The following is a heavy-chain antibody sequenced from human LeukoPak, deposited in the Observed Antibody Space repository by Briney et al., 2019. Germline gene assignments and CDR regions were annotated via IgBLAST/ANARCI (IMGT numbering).Heavy chain of an antibody. CDR1: GGSISSSSYY. Sequence: SETLSLTCTVSGGSISSSSYYWGWIRQPPGKGLEWIGSIHHSGSTYYSPSLKSRVTISVDTSKNQFSLKLGSVTAADTAVYYCAREWGPRSAFDIWGQGTMVTVSS. V-gene: IGHV4-39*07. J-gene: IGHJ3*02. D-gene: IGHD1-26*01. CDR3: AREWGPRSAFDI. CDR2: IHHSGST.